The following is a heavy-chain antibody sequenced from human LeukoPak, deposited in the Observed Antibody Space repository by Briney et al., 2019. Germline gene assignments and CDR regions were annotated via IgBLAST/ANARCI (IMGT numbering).Heavy chain of an antibody. V-gene: IGHV1-69*13. CDR3: ARVDSSSGYYHQFDY. CDR2: IIPIFGTA. CDR1: GYTFTSYY. Sequence: SVKVSCKASGYTFTSYYMHWVRQAPGQGLEWMGGIIPIFGTANYAQKFQGRVTITADESTSTAYMELSSLRSEDTAVYYCARVDSSSGYYHQFDYWGQGTLVTVSS. J-gene: IGHJ4*02. D-gene: IGHD3-22*01.